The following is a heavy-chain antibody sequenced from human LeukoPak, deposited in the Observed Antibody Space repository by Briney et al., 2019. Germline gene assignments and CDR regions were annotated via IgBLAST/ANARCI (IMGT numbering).Heavy chain of an antibody. D-gene: IGHD4-11*01. V-gene: IGHV3-30*18. CDR1: GFTFRSYD. CDR2: ISYDGSNK. Sequence: GGSLRLSCAVSGFTFRSYDIHWVRRAPGKGLEWVAVISYDGSNKYYADSVKGRFTISRDNSKNTLYLQMDSLRAEDTAVYYCAKEKGGDYGNNYFDYWGQGTLVIVSS. J-gene: IGHJ4*02. CDR3: AKEKGGDYGNNYFDY.